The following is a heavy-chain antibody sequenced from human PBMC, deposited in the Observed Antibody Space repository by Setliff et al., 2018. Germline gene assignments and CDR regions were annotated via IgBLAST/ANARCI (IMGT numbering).Heavy chain of an antibody. CDR3: RFWSGYYKNDY. J-gene: IGHJ4*02. Sequence: PSETLSLTCAVYGDSFSDYYWSWIRQPPGQGLEWIEEINHSGHTNCSPSLRSRVTMSVDTSKKQLSLKLSSVTAADTAVYYYRFWSGYYKNDYWGRGTLVTVSS. CDR2: INHSGHT. CDR1: GDSFSDYY. V-gene: IGHV4-34*01. D-gene: IGHD3-3*01.